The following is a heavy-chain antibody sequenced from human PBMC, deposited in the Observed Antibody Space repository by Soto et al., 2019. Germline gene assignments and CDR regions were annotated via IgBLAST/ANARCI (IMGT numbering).Heavy chain of an antibody. CDR2: IWYDGSNK. V-gene: IGHV3-33*01. Sequence: GGSLRLSCAASGFTFSSYGMHWVRQAPGKGLEWVAVIWYDGSNKYYADSVKGRFTISRDNSKNTLYLQMNSLRAEDTAVYYCARDFMAVPAAVGIIDYWGQGTLVTVSS. D-gene: IGHD2-2*01. CDR1: GFTFSSYG. CDR3: ARDFMAVPAAVGIIDY. J-gene: IGHJ4*02.